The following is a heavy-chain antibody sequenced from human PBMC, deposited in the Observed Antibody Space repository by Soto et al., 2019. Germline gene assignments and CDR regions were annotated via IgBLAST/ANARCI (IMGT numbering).Heavy chain of an antibody. J-gene: IGHJ6*02. CDR1: GGSISSYY. CDR3: ARQNWLDTTGYVVGHDYHGLDV. CDR2: VYYSLNT. Sequence: SATLSLTCTVSGGSISSYYWSWIRQPPSKGLEWLGNVYYSLNTNYNPSFQSRVTISVDTSHQWFALKLSSVTAADTAVYYCARQNWLDTTGYVVGHDYHGLDVWGQGTTVTVSS. D-gene: IGHD1-1*01. V-gene: IGHV4-59*01.